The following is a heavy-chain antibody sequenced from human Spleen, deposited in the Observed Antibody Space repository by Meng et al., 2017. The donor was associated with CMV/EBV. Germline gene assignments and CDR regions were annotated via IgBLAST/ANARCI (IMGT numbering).Heavy chain of an antibody. V-gene: IGHV3-66*02. J-gene: IGHJ4*02. CDR3: AREVRMAWDY. D-gene: IGHD5-24*01. Sequence: GESLKISCAASGFTVSINYMSWVRQAPGKGLEWVSVIYSGGSTYYADSVKGRFTISRDNSKNTVYLQMNSLRAEDTDVYYCAREVRMAWDYWGQGTLVTVSS. CDR1: GFTVSINY. CDR2: IYSGGST.